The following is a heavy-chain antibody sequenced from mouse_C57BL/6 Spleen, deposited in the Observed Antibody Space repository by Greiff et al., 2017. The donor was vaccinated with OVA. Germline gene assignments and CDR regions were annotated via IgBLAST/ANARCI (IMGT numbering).Heavy chain of an antibody. V-gene: IGHV1-5*01. CDR1: GYTFTSYW. Sequence: VQLQQSGTVLARPGASVKMSCKTSGYTFTSYWMHWVKQRPGQGLAWVGDIYPGSSDTRYNQKFKGKAKMTALTSASTAYMELSSLTNEDSAVYYCTTLFAYWGQGTLVTVSA. J-gene: IGHJ3*01. CDR3: TTLFAY. CDR2: IYPGSSDT.